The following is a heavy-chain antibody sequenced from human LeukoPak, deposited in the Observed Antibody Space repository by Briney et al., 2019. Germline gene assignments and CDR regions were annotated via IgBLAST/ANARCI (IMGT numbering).Heavy chain of an antibody. CDR2: VSPVSSYT. CDR1: GFSFNSYT. V-gene: IGHV3-21*01. J-gene: IGHJ6*02. D-gene: IGHD2/OR15-2a*01. Sequence: GGSLRLSCLASGFSFNSYTMNWVREAPGKGLEWVSTVSPVSSYTWYAESVKGRFTISRDNPKNSLYLQMDSLRAEDTAVYYCVRDVSRRIGMDVWGQGTTVTVSS. CDR3: VRDVSRRIGMDV.